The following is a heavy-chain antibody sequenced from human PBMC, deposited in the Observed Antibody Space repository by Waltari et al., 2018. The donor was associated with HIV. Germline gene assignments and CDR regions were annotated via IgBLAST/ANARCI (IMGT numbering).Heavy chain of an antibody. Sequence: QVQLRESGPRIVKPSETLSLICDVSGDSMKTHYWNWIRQSPERGLEWIGYVYYSGRTNCNSGSVTYNPSLQSRVTISVARSRNQVSLKLRAVTAADTATYFCSRGNCHLGNCLLVAFPFDAWGLGTTVVVSS. CDR3: SRGNCHLGNCLLVAFPFDA. CDR2: VYYSGRT. J-gene: IGHJ3*01. D-gene: IGHD2-15*01. CDR1: GDSMKTHY. V-gene: IGHV4-59*11.